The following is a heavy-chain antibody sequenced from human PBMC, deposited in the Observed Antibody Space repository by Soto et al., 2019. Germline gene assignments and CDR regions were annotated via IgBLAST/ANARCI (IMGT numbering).Heavy chain of an antibody. Sequence: ASVKVSCKASGGTFSSYAINWVRQAPGQGLEWMGGIIPIFGTADYAQKFQGRVTITADESTSTAYMELSSLRSEDTAVYYCARAGPTAGYYNGMDVWGQGTTVTVSS. CDR1: GGTFSSYA. CDR2: IIPIFGTA. V-gene: IGHV1-69*13. D-gene: IGHD6-25*01. CDR3: ARAGPTAGYYNGMDV. J-gene: IGHJ6*02.